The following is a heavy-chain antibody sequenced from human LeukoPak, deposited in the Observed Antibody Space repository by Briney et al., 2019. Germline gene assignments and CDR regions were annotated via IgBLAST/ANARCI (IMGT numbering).Heavy chain of an antibody. V-gene: IGHV1-69*04. J-gene: IGHJ4*02. CDR1: GGTFTSYA. CDR3: ASGYCSGGSCYSNY. D-gene: IGHD2-15*01. CDR2: IIPILGIA. Sequence: ASVKVSCKASGGTFTSYAISWVRQAPGQGLEWMGRIIPILGIANYAQKFQGRVTITADKSTSTAYMELSSLRSEDTAVYYCASGYCSGGSCYSNYWGQGPLVTVSA.